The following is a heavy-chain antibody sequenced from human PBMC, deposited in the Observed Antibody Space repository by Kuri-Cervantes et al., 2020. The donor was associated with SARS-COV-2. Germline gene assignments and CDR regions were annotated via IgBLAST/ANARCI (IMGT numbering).Heavy chain of an antibody. D-gene: IGHD6-6*01. CDR3: ARDLGSHLAARGD. V-gene: IGHV3-48*01. Sequence: GESLKISCAASGFIFSDFGMNWVRQAPGKGLEWVSYISSSSTTIYYADSVKGRFTISRDNAKNSLYLQMNSLRAEDTAVYYCARDLGSHLAARGDWGQGTLVTVSS. J-gene: IGHJ4*02. CDR1: GFIFSDFG. CDR2: ISSSSTTI.